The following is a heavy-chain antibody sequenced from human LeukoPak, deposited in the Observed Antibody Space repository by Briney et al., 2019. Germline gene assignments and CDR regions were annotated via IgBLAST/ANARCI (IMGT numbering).Heavy chain of an antibody. CDR3: ARDEGVILNY. Sequence: PSETLSLTCTVSGGSISSYYWSWIRQPPGKGLEWIGYIYYSGSTNYNPSLKSRVTISVDTSKNQFFLKLSSVTAADTAVYYCARDEGVILNYWGQGTLVTVSS. V-gene: IGHV4-59*01. CDR1: GGSISSYY. J-gene: IGHJ4*02. CDR2: IYYSGST. D-gene: IGHD3-16*02.